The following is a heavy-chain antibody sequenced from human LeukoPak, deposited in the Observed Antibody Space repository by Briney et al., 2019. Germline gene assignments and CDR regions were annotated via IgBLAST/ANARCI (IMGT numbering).Heavy chain of an antibody. CDR3: ARDNYDSSGYYAFDI. CDR1: GGSISSSSYY. Sequence: SETLSLTCTVSGGSISSSSYYWGWIRQPPVKGLEWIGSIYFSGSTYYNPSLKSRVTISVDTSKNQFSLKLSSVTAADTAVYYCARDNYDSSGYYAFDIWGQGTMVTVSS. V-gene: IGHV4-39*07. J-gene: IGHJ3*02. CDR2: IYFSGST. D-gene: IGHD3-22*01.